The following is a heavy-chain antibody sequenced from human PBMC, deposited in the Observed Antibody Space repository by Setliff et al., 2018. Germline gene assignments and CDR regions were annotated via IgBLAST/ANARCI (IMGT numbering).Heavy chain of an antibody. V-gene: IGHV7-4-1*02. CDR2: INTNTGNP. CDR3: ARASRFGTVKWRGDYYMDV. Sequence: GALVKVSCKASGYTFTNYAMTWMRQAPGQGLEYMGWINTNTGNPIYAQGFTGRFVFSLDTSVSTAYLQISSLKPEDTAVYYCARASRFGTVKWRGDYYMDVWGKGTTVTVSS. CDR1: GYTFTNYA. J-gene: IGHJ6*03. D-gene: IGHD3-10*01.